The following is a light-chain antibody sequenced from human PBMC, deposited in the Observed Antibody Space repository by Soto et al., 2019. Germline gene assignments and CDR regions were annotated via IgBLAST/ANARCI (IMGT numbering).Light chain of an antibody. V-gene: IGKV1-39*01. J-gene: IGKJ2*01. Sequence: DIQMTQSPSSLSASVGDRVTITCRASQSISSYLNWYQQKLGEAPKLLIYATSSLQSGVPSRFSGSGSGTDFTLTISCLQPEDFATYYCQQSYSTPYTFGQGTKLEI. CDR3: QQSYSTPYT. CDR1: QSISSY. CDR2: ATS.